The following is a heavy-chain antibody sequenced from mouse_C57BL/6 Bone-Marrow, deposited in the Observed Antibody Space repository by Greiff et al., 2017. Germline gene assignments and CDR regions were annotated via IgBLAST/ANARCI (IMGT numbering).Heavy chain of an antibody. CDR2: IRNKANNHAT. V-gene: IGHV6-6*01. D-gene: IGHD2-12*01. CDR1: GFTFSDAW. Sequence: EVKVEESGGGLVQPGGSMKLSCAASGFTFSDAWMDWVRQSPEKGLEWVAEIRNKANNHATYYAESVKGRFTISRDDSKCSVYLQMNSLRSRDTGIYYCTEKDCYERGFAYWGQGTLVTVSA. J-gene: IGHJ3*01. CDR3: TEKDCYERGFAY.